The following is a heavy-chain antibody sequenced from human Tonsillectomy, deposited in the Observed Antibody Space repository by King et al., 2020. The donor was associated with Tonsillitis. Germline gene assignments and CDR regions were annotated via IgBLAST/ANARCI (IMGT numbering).Heavy chain of an antibody. CDR2: IYHSGST. V-gene: IGHV4-38-2*01. Sequence: VQLQESGPGLVKPSETLSLTCAVSGYSISSGYYWGWIRQPPGKGLEWIGSIYHSGSTYYNASLESRVTISVDTSKNQFSLKLSSVTAADTAVYYCARVGGSYTFDYWGQGTLVTVSS. CDR3: ARVGGSYTFDY. J-gene: IGHJ4*02. CDR1: GYSISSGYY. D-gene: IGHD1-26*01.